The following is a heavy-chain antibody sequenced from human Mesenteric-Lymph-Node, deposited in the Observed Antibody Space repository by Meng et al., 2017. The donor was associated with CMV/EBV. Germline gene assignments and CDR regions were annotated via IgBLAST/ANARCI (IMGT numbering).Heavy chain of an antibody. V-gene: IGHV3-30*02. Sequence: GGSLRLSCAASGFTFSDHGMHWVRQAPGKGLEWVAFIRYDGSNKYYADSVKGRFTISRDNSKNTVYLQMNSLRTEDTAVYYCALHPGIAAAGIIYWGQGTLVTVSS. D-gene: IGHD6-13*01. CDR1: GFTFSDHG. CDR2: IRYDGSNK. J-gene: IGHJ4*02. CDR3: ALHPGIAAAGIIY.